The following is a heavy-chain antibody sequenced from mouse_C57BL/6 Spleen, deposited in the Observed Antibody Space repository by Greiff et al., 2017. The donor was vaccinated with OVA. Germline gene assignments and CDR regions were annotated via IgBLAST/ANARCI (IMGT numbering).Heavy chain of an antibody. J-gene: IGHJ2*01. CDR3: ARDDYEDYFDY. V-gene: IGHV3-6*01. D-gene: IGHD2-4*01. CDR1: GYSITSGYY. Sequence: EVKLMESGPGLVKPSQSLSLTCSVTGYSITSGYYWNWIRQFPGNKLEWMGYISYDGSNNYNPSLKNRISITRDTSKNQFFLKLNSVTTEDTATYYCARDDYEDYFDYWGQGTTLTVSS. CDR2: ISYDGSN.